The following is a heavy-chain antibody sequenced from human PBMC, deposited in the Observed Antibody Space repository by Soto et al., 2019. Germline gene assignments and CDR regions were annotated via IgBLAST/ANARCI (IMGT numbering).Heavy chain of an antibody. J-gene: IGHJ3*02. D-gene: IGHD3-3*01. CDR2: TRNKDNSYTT. Sequence: EVQLVESGGGLVQPGGSLRLSCAASGFTFSDHYMDWVRQAPGKGLEWVGRTRNKDNSYTTEYAASVKGRFTISRDDSKNSLYLQMNSLKTEDTAVYYCASGPTLDPWKDFWSGYLSRDAFDIWGQGTMVTVSS. CDR3: ASGPTLDPWKDFWSGYLSRDAFDI. V-gene: IGHV3-72*01. CDR1: GFTFSDHY.